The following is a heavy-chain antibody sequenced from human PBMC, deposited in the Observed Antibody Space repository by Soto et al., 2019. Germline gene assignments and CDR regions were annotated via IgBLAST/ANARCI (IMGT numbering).Heavy chain of an antibody. CDR1: GFTFSTYA. CDR3: AKEGRYSGYDSFDY. Sequence: GGSLRLSCAASGFTFSTYAMSWVRRAPEKGLEWVSSISAGGVSTYYADSVKGRFTISTDNSKNTLYLQMNSLRAEDTAVYHCAKEGRYSGYDSFDYWGQGTLVTVSS. D-gene: IGHD5-12*01. CDR2: ISAGGVST. J-gene: IGHJ4*02. V-gene: IGHV3-23*01.